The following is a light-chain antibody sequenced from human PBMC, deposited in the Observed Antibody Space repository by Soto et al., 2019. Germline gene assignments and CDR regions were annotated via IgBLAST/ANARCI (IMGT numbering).Light chain of an antibody. CDR2: DAS. CDR1: QGISSA. J-gene: IGKJ1*01. CDR3: QQFNSFPWT. V-gene: IGKV1-13*02. Sequence: AIQLTQSPSSLSASVGDRVTITCRASQGISSALAGYQQKPGKAPKVLIYDASSLERGVPSRFSGSGSGTDFTLTISSLQPEDFATYYCQQFNSFPWTFGQGTKVEIK.